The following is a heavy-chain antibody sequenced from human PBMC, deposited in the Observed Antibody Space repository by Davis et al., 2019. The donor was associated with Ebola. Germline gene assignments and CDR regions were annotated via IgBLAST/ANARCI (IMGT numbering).Heavy chain of an antibody. V-gene: IGHV3-23*01. D-gene: IGHD1-26*01. CDR1: GFTFSSYA. CDR2: ISGSGGST. J-gene: IGHJ6*03. Sequence: GESLKISCAASGFTFSSYAMSWVRQAPGKGLEWVSAISGSGGSTYYADSVKGRFTISRDNSKNTLYLQMNSLRAEDTAVYYCAKPMGRSTDYYYYMDVWGKGTTVTVSS. CDR3: AKPMGRSTDYYYYMDV.